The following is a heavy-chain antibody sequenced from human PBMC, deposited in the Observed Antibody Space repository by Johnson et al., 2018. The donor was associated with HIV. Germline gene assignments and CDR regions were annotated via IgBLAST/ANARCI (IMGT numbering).Heavy chain of an antibody. Sequence: SYATTNKHYADSVKGRFTISRDNSKSTLILQINGLKDEDTAVYYCARGDAFEIWGRETKVTVSS. CDR2: SYATTNK. J-gene: IGHJ3*02. CDR3: ARGDAFEI. V-gene: IGHV3-30-3*01.